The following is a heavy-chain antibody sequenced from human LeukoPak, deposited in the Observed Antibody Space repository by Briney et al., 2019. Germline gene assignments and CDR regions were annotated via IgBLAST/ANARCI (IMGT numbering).Heavy chain of an antibody. J-gene: IGHJ4*02. D-gene: IGHD5-18*01. CDR3: ARSLSGYSYGCFDY. Sequence: PSETLSPTCTVSGGSISSGDYYWSWIRQPPGKGLEWIGYIYYSGSTYYNPSLKSRVTISVDTSKNQFSLKLSSVTAADTAVYYCARSLSGYSYGCFDYWGQGTLVTVSS. CDR1: GGSISSGDYY. V-gene: IGHV4-30-4*02. CDR2: IYYSGST.